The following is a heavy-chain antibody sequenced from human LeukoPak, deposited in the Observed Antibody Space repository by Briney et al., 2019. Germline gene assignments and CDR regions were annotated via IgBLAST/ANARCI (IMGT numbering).Heavy chain of an antibody. CDR1: GGSIISSNW. CDR3: ARHRRVLGSYFDY. Sequence: SGTLSLTCVVSGGSIISSNWWSWVRQPPGKGLEWIGEIYHSGSTNYKSSLKSRVTISVDKSKNQFSLKLSSVTAADTAVYYCARHRRVLGSYFDYWGQGTLVTVSS. J-gene: IGHJ4*02. CDR2: IYHSGST. V-gene: IGHV4-4*02. D-gene: IGHD1-26*01.